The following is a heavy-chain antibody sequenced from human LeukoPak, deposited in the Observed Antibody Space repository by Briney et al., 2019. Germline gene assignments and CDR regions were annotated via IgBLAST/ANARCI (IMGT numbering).Heavy chain of an antibody. Sequence: SETLSLTCAVYGGSFSGYYWSWIRQPPGKGLEWIGEINHSGSTNYNPSLKSRVTISVDTSKNQFPLKLSSVTAADTAVYYCARGGKLRYFDWLPPRRVYNWFDPWGQGTLVTVSS. CDR1: GGSFSGYY. V-gene: IGHV4-34*01. J-gene: IGHJ5*02. CDR3: ARGGKLRYFDWLPPRRVYNWFDP. CDR2: INHSGST. D-gene: IGHD3-9*01.